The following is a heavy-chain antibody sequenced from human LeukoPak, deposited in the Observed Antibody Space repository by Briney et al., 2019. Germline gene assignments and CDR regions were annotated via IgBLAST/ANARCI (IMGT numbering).Heavy chain of an antibody. D-gene: IGHD3-10*01. CDR3: ARPGRSVTQGY. V-gene: IGHV3-48*03. J-gene: IGHJ4*02. CDR1: GFTFSSSE. CDR2: ISSGGGNI. Sequence: GGSLRLSCAASGFTFSSSEMNWVRQAPGKGLEWVSYISSGGGNIFYADSVRGRFTISRDNAKNSLYLQMDSLRADDTAIYYCARPGRSVTQGYWGQGALVTVS.